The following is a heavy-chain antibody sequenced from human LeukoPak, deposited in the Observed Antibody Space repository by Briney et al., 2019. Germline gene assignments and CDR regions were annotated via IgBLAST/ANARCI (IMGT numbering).Heavy chain of an antibody. CDR2: IIPIFGTA. V-gene: IGHV1-69*05. Sequence: SVKVSCKASGGTFSSYAISWVRQAPGQGLEWMGGIIPIFGTANYAQKFQGRVTITTDESTSTAYMELSSLRSEDTAVYYCARDKGRPLEAPDYWGQGTLVTVSS. CDR1: GGTFSSYA. J-gene: IGHJ4*02. D-gene: IGHD3-3*01. CDR3: ARDKGRPLEAPDY.